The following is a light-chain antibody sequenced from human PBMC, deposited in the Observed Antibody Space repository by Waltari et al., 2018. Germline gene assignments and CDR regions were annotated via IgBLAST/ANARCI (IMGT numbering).Light chain of an antibody. V-gene: IGLV1-40*01. CDR3: QSYDRSLTGSWV. J-gene: IGLJ3*02. CDR1: DSNIGAGYD. CDR2: GNT. Sequence: QSVLTQPPSVSGAPGQRVTIPCTGSDSNIGAGYDVHWYQQLPGTAPKLLIYGNTNRTSGVPDRFSGSKSGTSGSLAITGLQAEDEAYYYCQSYDRSLTGSWVFGGGTKLTVL.